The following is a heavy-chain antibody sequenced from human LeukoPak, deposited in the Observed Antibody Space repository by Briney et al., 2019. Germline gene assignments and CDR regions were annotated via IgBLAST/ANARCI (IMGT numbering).Heavy chain of an antibody. CDR2: ISAYNGNT. D-gene: IGHD5-12*01. J-gene: IGHJ6*02. V-gene: IGHV1-18*01. CDR3: AFCGYSGYVTYYYYGMDV. Sequence: ASVKVSCKASGYTFTSYGISWVRQAPGQGLEWMGWISAYNGNTNYAQKLQGRVTMTTDTSTSTAYMELRSLRSDDTAVYYCAFCGYSGYVTYYYYGMDVWGQGTTVTVSS. CDR1: GYTFTSYG.